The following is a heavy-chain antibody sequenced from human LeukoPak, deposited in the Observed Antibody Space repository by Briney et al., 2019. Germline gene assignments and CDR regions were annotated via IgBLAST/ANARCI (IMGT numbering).Heavy chain of an antibody. CDR2: ISAYNGNT. CDR1: GYIFINYG. Sequence: ASVKVSCKASGYIFINYGIAWVRQAPGQGLEWMGWISAYNGNTNYAQKLEGRVTLTTDTSTSTAYMELRSLRSDDTAVYYCARDLAGIAAAGDFDYWGQGTLVTVSS. D-gene: IGHD6-13*01. CDR3: ARDLAGIAAAGDFDY. J-gene: IGHJ4*02. V-gene: IGHV1-18*01.